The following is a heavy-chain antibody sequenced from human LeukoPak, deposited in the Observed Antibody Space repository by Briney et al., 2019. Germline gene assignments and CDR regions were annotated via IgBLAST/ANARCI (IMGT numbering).Heavy chain of an antibody. CDR2: IYYSGST. Sequence: SETLSLTCTVSGGSISSYYWSWIRQPPGKGLEWIGYIYYSGSTNYNPSLKSRVTISVDTSKNQFSLKLSSVTAADTAVYYCARGRGVVVPAAMSLYYYYGMDVWGQGTTVTVSS. CDR3: ARGRGVVVPAAMSLYYYYGMDV. D-gene: IGHD2-2*01. V-gene: IGHV4-59*12. CDR1: GGSISSYY. J-gene: IGHJ6*02.